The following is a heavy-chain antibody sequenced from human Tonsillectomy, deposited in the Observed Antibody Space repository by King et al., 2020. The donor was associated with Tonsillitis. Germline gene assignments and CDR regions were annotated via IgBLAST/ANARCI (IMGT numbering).Heavy chain of an antibody. V-gene: IGHV4-38-2*01. D-gene: IGHD4-17*01. Sequence: MQLQESGPGPVKPSETLSLTCAVSGYSISSGYYWGWIRQPPGKGLEWIGSIYHSGSTYYNPSLKSRVTISVDTSKNQFSLKLSSVTAADTAVYYCARVDYGDYDKPNRVDYWGQGTLVTVSS. J-gene: IGHJ4*02. CDR2: IYHSGST. CDR3: ARVDYGDYDKPNRVDY. CDR1: GYSISSGYY.